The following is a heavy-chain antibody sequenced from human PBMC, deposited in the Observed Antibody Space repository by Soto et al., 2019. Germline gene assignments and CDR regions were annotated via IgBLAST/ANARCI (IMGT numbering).Heavy chain of an antibody. D-gene: IGHD1-7*01. J-gene: IGHJ5*02. V-gene: IGHV1-69*12. Sequence: QVQLVQSGAEVKKPGSSVKVSCKASGGTFSSYAISWVRQAPGQGLEWMGGIIPIFGTANYAQKFQGRVTSSADESPSTDYLELSRLRSEDTAVYYCARVGLELRFNWFDPWGQGPLVTVSS. CDR3: ARVGLELRFNWFDP. CDR1: GGTFSSYA. CDR2: IIPIFGTA.